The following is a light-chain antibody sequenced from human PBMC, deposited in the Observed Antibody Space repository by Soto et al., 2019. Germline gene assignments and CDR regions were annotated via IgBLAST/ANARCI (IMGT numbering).Light chain of an antibody. CDR3: QQYNSYWT. CDR2: DAS. J-gene: IGKJ1*01. V-gene: IGKV1-5*01. CDR1: QSISSW. Sequence: DIQVTQSPSTLSASEGDRVTITCRASQSISSWLAWYQQKPGKAPKLLIYDASSLESGVPSRFSGSGSGTEFTLTISSLQPDDFATYYCQQYNSYWTFGQGTKVDIK.